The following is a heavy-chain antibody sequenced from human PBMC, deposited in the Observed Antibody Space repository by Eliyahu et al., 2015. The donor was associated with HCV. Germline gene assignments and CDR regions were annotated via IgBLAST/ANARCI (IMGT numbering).Heavy chain of an antibody. CDR3: ARPYSSGWYDY. J-gene: IGHJ4*02. D-gene: IGHD6-19*01. CDR1: GFPFSSYS. Sequence: EVQLVESGGGLVKPGGSLXLSCAASGFPFSSYSMNWVRQAPGKGLEWVSSISSSSSYIYYADSVKGRFTISRDNAKNSLYLQMNTLRAEDTAVYYCARPYSSGWYDYWGQGTLVTVSS. V-gene: IGHV3-21*01. CDR2: ISSSSSYI.